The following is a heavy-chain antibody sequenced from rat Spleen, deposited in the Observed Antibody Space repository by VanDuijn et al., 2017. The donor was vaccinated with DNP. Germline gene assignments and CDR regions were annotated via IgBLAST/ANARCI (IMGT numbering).Heavy chain of an antibody. D-gene: IGHD1-11*01. CDR3: TTRGNYGGYDY. CDR2: IIYDGSST. Sequence: EVQLVESGGGLVQPGRSLKLSCAASGFTFSNYDMAWVRQAPTKGLEWVATIIYDGSSTFYRDSVTGRFTISRDFAKSTLYLQMDSLRSEDSATYYCTTRGNYGGYDYWGQGVMVTVSS. J-gene: IGHJ2*01. CDR1: GFTFSNYD. V-gene: IGHV5S10*01.